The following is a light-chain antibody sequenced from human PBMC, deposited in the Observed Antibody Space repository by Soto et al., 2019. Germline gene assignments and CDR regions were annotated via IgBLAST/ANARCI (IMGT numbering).Light chain of an antibody. CDR2: LERSGSY. CDR1: SGHSSYI. CDR3: ETWDSNTRV. V-gene: IGLV4-60*02. J-gene: IGLJ2*01. Sequence: QLVLTQSSSASASLGSSVKLTCTLSSGHSSYIIAWHQQQPGKGPRYLMKLERSGSYNKGSGVPDRFSGASSGADRYLTISKLQFEDEADYYCETWDSNTRVFGGGTKLTVL.